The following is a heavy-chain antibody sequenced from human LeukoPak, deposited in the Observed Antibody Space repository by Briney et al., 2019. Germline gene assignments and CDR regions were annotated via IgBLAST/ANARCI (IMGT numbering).Heavy chain of an antibody. V-gene: IGHV1-46*01. CDR3: ARGDYYGHKGLDY. D-gene: IGHD3-10*01. CDR1: GYTFTSYY. Sequence: GASVKVSCKASGYTFTSYYMHWVRQAPGQGLEWVGIINPSGGSTSYAQKVQDSVTMTRDMSTSTVYMELSSLRSEDTAVYYCARGDYYGHKGLDYWGQGTLVTVSS. J-gene: IGHJ4*02. CDR2: INPSGGST.